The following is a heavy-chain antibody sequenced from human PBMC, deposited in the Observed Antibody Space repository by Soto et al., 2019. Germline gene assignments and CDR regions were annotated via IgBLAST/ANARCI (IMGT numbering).Heavy chain of an antibody. J-gene: IGHJ4*02. D-gene: IGHD3-10*01. CDR2: FSGSDGST. Sequence: EVQLLESGGGLVQPGGSLRLSCAASGFTLTNYAMSWVRQAPGKGLEWVSGFSGSDGSTHYADSVKGRFTISRDNSKNTLYLQMSSLRAEDTAVYYCARDLGGGCGELLGWGQGTLVTVSS. V-gene: IGHV3-23*01. CDR3: ARDLGGGCGELLG. CDR1: GFTLTNYA.